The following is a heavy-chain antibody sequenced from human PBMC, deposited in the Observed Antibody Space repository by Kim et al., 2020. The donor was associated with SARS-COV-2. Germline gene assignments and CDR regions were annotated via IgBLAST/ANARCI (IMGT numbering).Heavy chain of an antibody. Sequence: QKCQGRVTITADKSTSTAYMELSSLRSEDTAVYYCARDPDYYDSSGQFDYWGQGTLVTVSS. D-gene: IGHD3-22*01. CDR3: ARDPDYYDSSGQFDY. J-gene: IGHJ4*02. V-gene: IGHV1-69*04.